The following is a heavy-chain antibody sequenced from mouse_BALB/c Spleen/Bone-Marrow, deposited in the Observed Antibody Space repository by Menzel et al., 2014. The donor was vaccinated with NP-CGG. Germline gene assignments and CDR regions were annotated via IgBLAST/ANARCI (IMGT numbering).Heavy chain of an antibody. CDR2: ISSGSSTI. CDR3: ARSGYYGSSPYYAMDY. J-gene: IGHJ4*01. CDR1: GFIFSSFG. V-gene: IGHV5-17*02. D-gene: IGHD1-1*01. Sequence: EVKLVDSGGGLVQPGGSRKLSCAASGFIFSSFGMHWVRQAPEKGLEWVAYISSGSSTIYYADTVKGRFTISRDNPKNTLFLQMTSLRSEDTAMYYCARSGYYGSSPYYAMDYWGQGTSVTVSS.